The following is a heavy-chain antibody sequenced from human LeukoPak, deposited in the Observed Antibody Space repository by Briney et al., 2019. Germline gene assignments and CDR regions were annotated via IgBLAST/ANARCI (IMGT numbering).Heavy chain of an antibody. CDR3: ARDDHGVAAAGHGGWDY. J-gene: IGHJ4*02. CDR2: ISAYNGNT. V-gene: IGHV1-18*01. D-gene: IGHD6-13*01. CDR1: GYTFTSYG. Sequence: ASVKVSCKASGYTFTSYGISWVRQAPGQGLEWMGWISAYNGNTNYAQKLQGRVTMTTDTSTSTAYMELRSLRSDDPAVYYCARDDHGVAAAGHGGWDYWGQGTLVTVSS.